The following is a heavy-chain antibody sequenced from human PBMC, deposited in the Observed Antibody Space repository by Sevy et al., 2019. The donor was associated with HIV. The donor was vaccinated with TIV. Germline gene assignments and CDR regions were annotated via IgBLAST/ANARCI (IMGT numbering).Heavy chain of an antibody. CDR1: GYTFTSYG. CDR3: AIEGNYYDSSGYYSGAFDI. Sequence: ASVKVSCKASGYTFTSYGISWVRQAPGQGLEWMGWISAYNGNTNYAQKLQGRVTMTTDTSTSTAYMELRSLRSDDTAADYCAIEGNYYDSSGYYSGAFDIWGQGTMVTVSS. J-gene: IGHJ3*02. V-gene: IGHV1-18*04. D-gene: IGHD3-22*01. CDR2: ISAYNGNT.